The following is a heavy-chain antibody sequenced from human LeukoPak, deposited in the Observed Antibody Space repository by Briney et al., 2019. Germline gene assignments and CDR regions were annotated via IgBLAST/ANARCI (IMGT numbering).Heavy chain of an antibody. J-gene: IGHJ4*02. CDR1: GFTFNSYG. CDR3: VKEYFRGFDQ. V-gene: IGHV3-30*18. D-gene: IGHD2/OR15-2a*01. Sequence: PGGSLRLPCAASGFTFNSYGMHWVRRAPGKGLEWVAAISNDGKLTYYEDSVRGRFTISRDNSKNTVHLQMNSLRTEDTAVYHCVKEYFRGFDQWGQGPLVIVSS. CDR2: ISNDGKLT.